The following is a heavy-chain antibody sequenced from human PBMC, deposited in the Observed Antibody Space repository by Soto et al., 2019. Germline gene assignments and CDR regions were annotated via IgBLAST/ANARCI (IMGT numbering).Heavy chain of an antibody. CDR3: ARGSYSGYERRIDF. V-gene: IGHV4-59*01. CDR1: GGSISNYY. Sequence: SETLSLTCTVSGGSISNYYWSWIRQPPGKGLEWIGYIQNTGSTNYKSSLKGRVTISVDTSKNQFSLILSSVTAADTAVYYCARGSYSGYERRIDFWGQGTLVTVSS. D-gene: IGHD5-12*01. J-gene: IGHJ4*02. CDR2: IQNTGST.